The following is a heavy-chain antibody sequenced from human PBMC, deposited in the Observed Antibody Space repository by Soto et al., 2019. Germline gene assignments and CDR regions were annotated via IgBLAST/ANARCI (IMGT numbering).Heavy chain of an antibody. J-gene: IGHJ4*02. CDR1: GGSINSNNYY. Sequence: SETLSLTCTVSGGSINSNNYYWAWIRQPPGKGLAWIASIYYDGITYYNPSLKSRVSISVDTSKNHFSLKLSSATAADTAVYYCAKVVVAATRHTDFDSWGQGTLITVSS. CDR3: AKVVVAATRHTDFDS. D-gene: IGHD2-15*01. CDR2: IYYDGIT. V-gene: IGHV4-39*02.